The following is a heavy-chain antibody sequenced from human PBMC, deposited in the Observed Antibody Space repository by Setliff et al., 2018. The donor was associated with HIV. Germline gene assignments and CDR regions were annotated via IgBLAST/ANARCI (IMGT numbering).Heavy chain of an antibody. CDR3: VNRAWLES. CDR1: RFDFNNYW. CDR2: ISESG. J-gene: IGHJ4*02. V-gene: IGHV3-23*01. Sequence: GGSPRLSCAASRFDFNNYWMCWVRQAPGKGLDWVSVISESGYSADSVKGRFTISRDNSKNMLYLQMNNLTTEDTAVYYCVNRAWLESWGQGTLVTVSS.